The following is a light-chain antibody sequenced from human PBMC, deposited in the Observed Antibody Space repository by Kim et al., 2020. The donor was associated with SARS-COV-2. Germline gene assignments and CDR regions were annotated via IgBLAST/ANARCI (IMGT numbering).Light chain of an antibody. CDR3: QHYGTSPFT. Sequence: EIVLTQSPGTLSLYPGERATLSCRASQSVSSNYLAWYQQKPGQAPRLLFYGASSRATGIPDRFSGSGSGTDFTLSISRLEPEDFAVYYCQHYGTSPFTFGPGSKVDI. J-gene: IGKJ3*01. V-gene: IGKV3-20*01. CDR1: QSVSSNY. CDR2: GAS.